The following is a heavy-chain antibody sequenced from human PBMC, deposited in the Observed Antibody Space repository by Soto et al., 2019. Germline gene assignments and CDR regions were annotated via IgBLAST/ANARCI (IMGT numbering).Heavy chain of an antibody. CDR3: ARASTPKYYYDSSGYYYYFDY. J-gene: IGHJ4*02. D-gene: IGHD3-22*01. Sequence: ASVKVSCKASGYTFTSYGIGWVRQAPGQGLEWMGWISAYNGNTNYAQKLQGRVTMTTDTSTSTAYMELRSLRSDDTAVYYCARASTPKYYYDSSGYYYYFDYWGQGTLVTAPQ. CDR2: ISAYNGNT. CDR1: GYTFTSYG. V-gene: IGHV1-18*01.